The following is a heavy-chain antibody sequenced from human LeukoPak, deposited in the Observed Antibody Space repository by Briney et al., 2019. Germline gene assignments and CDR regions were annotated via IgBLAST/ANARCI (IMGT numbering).Heavy chain of an antibody. CDR1: GGSISSYY. CDR2: IYYSGST. J-gene: IGHJ4*02. D-gene: IGHD3-22*01. Sequence: PSETLSLTCAVSGGSISSYYWSWIRQPPGKGLEWIGYIYYSGSTNYNPSLKSRVTISVDTSKNQFSLKLSSVTAADTAVYYCARAPRPRYYYDSSGYYYFDYWGQGTLVTVSS. CDR3: ARAPRPRYYYDSSGYYYFDY. V-gene: IGHV4-59*01.